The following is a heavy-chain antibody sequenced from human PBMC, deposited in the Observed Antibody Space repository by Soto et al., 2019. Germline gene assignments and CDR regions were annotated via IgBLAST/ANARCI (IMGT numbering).Heavy chain of an antibody. D-gene: IGHD3-3*02. V-gene: IGHV1-69*12. J-gene: IGHJ6*02. Sequence: QVQLMQSGAEVKKPGSSVKVSCKASVGTFSTSAISWVRQAPGEGLEWVGGIMPVFATPDYAQKFQGRVTISAHEYTPTAYVELTSLTTDDTAVYSCARDTDRQQLGGNYYYILDVWGQGTAITVSS. CDR2: IMPVFATP. CDR1: VGTFSTSA. CDR3: ARDTDRQQLGGNYYYILDV.